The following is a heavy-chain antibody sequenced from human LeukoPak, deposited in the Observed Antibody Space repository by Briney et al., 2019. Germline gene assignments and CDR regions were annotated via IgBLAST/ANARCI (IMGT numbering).Heavy chain of an antibody. CDR2: ISGSGGST. CDR3: AKSSYYDASGYYREYYFDY. Sequence: GGSLRLSCAASGFTFSSYGMSWVRQAPGKGLEWVSSISGSGGSTYYADSVKGRFTISRDNSKNTLYLQMNSLRDEDTAVYYCAKSSYYDASGYYREYYFDYWGQGTLVTVSS. CDR1: GFTFSSYG. J-gene: IGHJ4*02. D-gene: IGHD3-22*01. V-gene: IGHV3-23*01.